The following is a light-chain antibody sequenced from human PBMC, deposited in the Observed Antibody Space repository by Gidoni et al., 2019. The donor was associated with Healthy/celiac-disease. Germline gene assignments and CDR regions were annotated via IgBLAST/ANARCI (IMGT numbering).Light chain of an antibody. CDR2: AAS. J-gene: IGKJ4*01. CDR1: QSISSY. CDR3: QQSYSTPPVT. V-gene: IGKV1-39*01. Sequence: DIQMTQLPSSLSASVGDRVTITCRASQSISSYLNWYQQKPGKAPKLLIYAASSLQSGVPSRFSGSGSGTDFTLTISSLQPEDFATYYCQQSYSTPPVTFGGGTKVEIK.